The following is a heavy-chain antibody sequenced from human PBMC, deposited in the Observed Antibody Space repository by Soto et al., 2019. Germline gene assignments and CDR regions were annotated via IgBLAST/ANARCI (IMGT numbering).Heavy chain of an antibody. CDR1: GGSISSGGYY. V-gene: IGHV4-31*03. Sequence: QVQLQESGPGLVKPSQTLSLTCTVSGGSISSGGYYWSWIRQHPGKGLEWIGYIYYSGSTYYNPSLKSRVTISVDTSKQQFSLKLSSVTAADTAVYYCARDTRGGSSGSNYDYYYGMDVWGQGTTVTVSS. J-gene: IGHJ6*02. D-gene: IGHD3-22*01. CDR3: ARDTRGGSSGSNYDYYYGMDV. CDR2: IYYSGST.